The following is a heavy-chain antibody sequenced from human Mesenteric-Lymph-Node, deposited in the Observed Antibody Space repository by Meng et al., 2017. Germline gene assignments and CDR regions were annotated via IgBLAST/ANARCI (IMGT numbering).Heavy chain of an antibody. CDR2: IYSSGTT. V-gene: IGHV4-61*02. CDR3: ARGPVTTLLVTDYFNY. Sequence: SETLSLTCTVSGASLSSGSFFWSWIRQSAGKGLEWIGRIYSSGTTDYNPSLKSRVTLSIDTSKNQFSLSLASVSAADTAVYYCARGPVTTLLVTDYFNYWGHGTLVTVSS. J-gene: IGHJ4*01. CDR1: GASLSSGSFF. D-gene: IGHD4-17*01.